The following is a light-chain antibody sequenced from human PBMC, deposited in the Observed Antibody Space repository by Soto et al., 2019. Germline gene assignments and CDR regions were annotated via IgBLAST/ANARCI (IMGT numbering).Light chain of an antibody. CDR2: GAS. CDR3: QQYNNWPFT. J-gene: IGKJ5*01. CDR1: QSVSSN. V-gene: IGKV3-15*01. Sequence: EIVMTQSPATLSVSPGERATLSCRASQSVSSNLAWYQQRPGQAPRLLIFGASTRATGCPTRFSGSGSGTEFTLTISSLQYEHFAVYYCQQYNNWPFTFGPGPRLEIK.